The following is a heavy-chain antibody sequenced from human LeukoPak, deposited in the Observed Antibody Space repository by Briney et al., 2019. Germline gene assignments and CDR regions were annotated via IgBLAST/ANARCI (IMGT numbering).Heavy chain of an antibody. CDR1: GFTFSSYA. V-gene: IGHV3-30*01. CDR2: IPYDGSNK. J-gene: IGHJ5*02. Sequence: GGSLRLSCAASGFTFSSYAMHWVRQAPGKGLEWVAVIPYDGSNKYYADSVKGRFTISRDNSKNTLYLQMNSLRAEDTAVYYCARELWFDPWGQGTLVTVSS. CDR3: ARELWFDP.